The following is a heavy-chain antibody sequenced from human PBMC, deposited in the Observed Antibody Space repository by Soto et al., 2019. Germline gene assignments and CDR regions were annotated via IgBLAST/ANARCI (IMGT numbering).Heavy chain of an antibody. J-gene: IGHJ5*02. V-gene: IGHV4-59*08. CDR3: AGRRQTDRTTTQANWFDP. CDR2: IYYSGST. CDR1: GDSVSSYS. D-gene: IGHD1-7*01. Sequence: PSETLSLTCTVSGDSVSSYSWNWIRHPPGRGLEWIGYIYYSGSTNYNPTLNSRVTISVDTSKNHFSLNLRYVTAADTPVYYCAGRRQTDRTTTQANWFDPWGQGTLVTVSS.